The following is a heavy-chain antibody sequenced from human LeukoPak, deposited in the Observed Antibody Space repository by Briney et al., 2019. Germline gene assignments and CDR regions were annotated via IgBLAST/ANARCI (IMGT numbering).Heavy chain of an antibody. CDR3: TRETQLLYDYYYYYYMDV. CDR2: VYSGGST. J-gene: IGHJ6*03. V-gene: IGHV3-53*01. CDR1: GFTVSSNY. Sequence: GGSLRLSCAASGFTVSSNYMSWVRQAPGKGLEWVSVVYSGGSTYYADSVKGRFTISRDNSKNTLYLRMNSLKTEDTAVYYCTRETQLLYDYYYYYYMDVWGKGTTVTVSS. D-gene: IGHD2-2*02.